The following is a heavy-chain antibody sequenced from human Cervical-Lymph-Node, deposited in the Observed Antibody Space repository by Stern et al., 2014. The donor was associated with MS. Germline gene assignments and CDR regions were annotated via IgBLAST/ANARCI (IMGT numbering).Heavy chain of an antibody. CDR2: IDTKTGNP. Sequence: VQLVESGSELRKPGASVKVSCKASGYTFNVYGINWVRQAPGQGLEWMGMIDTKTGNPTYARGFTGRFVFSLDTSVSTAYLQITSLEAEDTAVYYCARTLDLDYWGKGTLVTVSS. J-gene: IGHJ4*02. D-gene: IGHD3-9*01. V-gene: IGHV7-4-1*02. CDR1: GYTFNVYG. CDR3: ARTLDLDY.